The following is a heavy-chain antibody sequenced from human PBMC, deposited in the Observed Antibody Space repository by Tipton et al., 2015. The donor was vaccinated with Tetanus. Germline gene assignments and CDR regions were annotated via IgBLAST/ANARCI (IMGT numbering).Heavy chain of an antibody. D-gene: IGHD7-27*01. CDR2: VENGGTA. J-gene: IGHJ4*02. Sequence: LRLSCTVSGDFITSTSYYWGWIRQAPGKGLEWIGAVENGGTAYYNPSLRSRVTISRDTSKNQVSLRLTSVTAADTAIYYCVRGGRTGDSIRHYFVSWGQGSLVTVSS. CDR3: VRGGRTGDSIRHYFVS. CDR1: GDFITSTSYY. V-gene: IGHV4-39*01.